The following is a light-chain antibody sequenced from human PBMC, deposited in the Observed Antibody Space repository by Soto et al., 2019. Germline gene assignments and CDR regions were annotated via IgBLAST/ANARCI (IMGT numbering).Light chain of an antibody. CDR1: QSVSSY. CDR2: DAS. CDR3: RQRSGWLCN. V-gene: IGKV3-11*01. Sequence: EIVLTQSPATLSLSPGERATLSCMASQSVSSYLAWYQQKPGQAPRLLIYDASNRATGIPPRFSGSWSGPDFTLIISSREPEEVTVDYCRQRSGWLCNFGQGNKLEIQ. J-gene: IGKJ2*04.